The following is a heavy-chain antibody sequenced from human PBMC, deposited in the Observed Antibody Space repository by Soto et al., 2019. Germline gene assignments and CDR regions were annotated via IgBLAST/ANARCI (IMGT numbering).Heavy chain of an antibody. Sequence: EVQLVESGGGLVQPGGSLRLSCAFTSNSYEMNWVRQAPGKGLEWVSKISNDGTTTDYPDSVKGRFTVSRDNAKNSLYLQMNSLRVEDTALYYCTRGWVDGLHFDSWGQGNLVTVST. D-gene: IGHD5-12*01. CDR2: ISNDGTTT. J-gene: IGHJ4*02. V-gene: IGHV3-48*03. CDR3: TRGWVDGLHFDS. CDR1: TSNSYE.